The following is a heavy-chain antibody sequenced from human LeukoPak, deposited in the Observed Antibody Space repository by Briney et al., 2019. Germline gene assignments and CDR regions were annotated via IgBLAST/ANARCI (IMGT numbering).Heavy chain of an antibody. CDR1: GFNFSNYF. Sequence: GGSLRLSCAASGFNFSNYFIHWVRQAPGKGLEWVAVISYDGSSKYYADSVKGRFTISRDNSKNTLYLQMNSLRAEDTAVYYCARDEILLWFGESSGFDPWGQGTLVTVSS. J-gene: IGHJ5*02. D-gene: IGHD3-10*01. V-gene: IGHV3-30*04. CDR2: ISYDGSSK. CDR3: ARDEILLWFGESSGFDP.